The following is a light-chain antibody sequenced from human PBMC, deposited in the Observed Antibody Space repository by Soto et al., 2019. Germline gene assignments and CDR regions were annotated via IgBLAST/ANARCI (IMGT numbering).Light chain of an antibody. J-gene: IGKJ2*01. CDR3: QQYGVSPMYT. CDR2: AAS. V-gene: IGKV1-39*01. CDR1: QSISSY. Sequence: DIQMTQSPSSLSASVGDRVTITCRASQSISSYLNWYQQKPGKAPKLLIYAASSLQSGVPSRFSGSGSGTDFTLTISSLQPEDFAVYYCQQYGVSPMYTFGQGTKLEVK.